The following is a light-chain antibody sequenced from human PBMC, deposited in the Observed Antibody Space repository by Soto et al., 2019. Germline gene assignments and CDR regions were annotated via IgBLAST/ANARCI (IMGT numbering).Light chain of an antibody. Sequence: ETVLTQSAATLSLSPGEGDTLXCRASQSRNNYFVWYQQRPGKAPRLLIYDASYRAPGSPARFSGSGSGTDFTRTISSLEPEDFAVYYGQHRNNRPFSFGPGTKVDIK. CDR2: DAS. J-gene: IGKJ3*01. CDR3: QHRNNRPFS. CDR1: QSRNNY. V-gene: IGKV3-11*01.